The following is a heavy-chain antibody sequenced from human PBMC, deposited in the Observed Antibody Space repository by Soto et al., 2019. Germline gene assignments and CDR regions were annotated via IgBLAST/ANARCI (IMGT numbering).Heavy chain of an antibody. D-gene: IGHD3-10*01. J-gene: IGHJ6*02. CDR2: ISGSGGST. Sequence: EVQLLESGGGLVQPGGSLRLSCAASGFTFSSYAMSWVRQAPGKGLEWVSAISGSGGSTYYADSVKGRFTISRENSKNPLYLQMNSLRAEDTAVYYCAWGDYYYSGMDVWGQGTTVTVSS. CDR1: GFTFSSYA. CDR3: AWGDYYYSGMDV. V-gene: IGHV3-23*01.